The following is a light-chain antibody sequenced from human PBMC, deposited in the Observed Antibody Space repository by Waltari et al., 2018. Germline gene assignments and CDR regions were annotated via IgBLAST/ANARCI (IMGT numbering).Light chain of an antibody. CDR1: QSIGGW. J-gene: IGKJ2*01. CDR3: QQYQTYPLT. CDR2: KAS. Sequence: DIQMTQSPSTLSASVGDRVTITCRASQSIGGWLAWYHQKPGKAPNLLIFKASCLEGGVPTRFSGSGSGTDFTLTISSLQPDDFATYYCQQYQTYPLTFGLGTKLEI. V-gene: IGKV1-5*03.